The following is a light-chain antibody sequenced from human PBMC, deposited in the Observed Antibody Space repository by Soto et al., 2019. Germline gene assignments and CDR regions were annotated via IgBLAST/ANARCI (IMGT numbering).Light chain of an antibody. J-gene: IGLJ2*01. Sequence: QSVLTQPASVSGSPGPSITISCTGTSSDVGGYNYVSWYQQHPGKAPKLMIYDVSSRPSGVSNRFSGSKSGNTASLTISGLQAEDEADYYCSSYTSSSTLVVFGGGTKVPVL. CDR1: SSDVGGYNY. CDR2: DVS. V-gene: IGLV2-14*01. CDR3: SSYTSSSTLVV.